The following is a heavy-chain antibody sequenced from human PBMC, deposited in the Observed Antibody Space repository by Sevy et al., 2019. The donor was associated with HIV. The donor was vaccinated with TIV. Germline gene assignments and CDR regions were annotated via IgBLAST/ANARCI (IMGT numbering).Heavy chain of an antibody. D-gene: IGHD3-22*01. Sequence: SETLSLTCTVSGGSISSDSNYWTWIRQPAGKGLEWIGRIYTSGTPKYNPSLKGRVTMSLDTSNNQFSLRLSSVTAADSAVYYCARELAFQHPIRMIVIDAFAIWGQGTMVTVSS. J-gene: IGHJ3*02. CDR1: GGSISSDSNY. CDR2: IYTSGTP. V-gene: IGHV4-61*02. CDR3: ARELAFQHPIRMIVIDAFAI.